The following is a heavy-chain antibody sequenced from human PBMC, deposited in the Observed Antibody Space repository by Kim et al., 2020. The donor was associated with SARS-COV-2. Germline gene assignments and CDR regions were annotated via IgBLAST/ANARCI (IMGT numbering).Heavy chain of an antibody. D-gene: IGHD3-22*01. CDR1: GFTFSNYE. CDR3: ASGKNYYESSAYYRFDP. J-gene: IGHJ5*02. V-gene: IGHV3-48*03. Sequence: GGSLRLSCAASGFTFSNYEMNWLRQAPGKGLEWGSYISSSGITKYYADSVNGRFTITRDNAKNSVYLQMNSLRAEDTAVYYCASGKNYYESSAYYRFDPWGEGILVTVSS. CDR2: ISSSGITK.